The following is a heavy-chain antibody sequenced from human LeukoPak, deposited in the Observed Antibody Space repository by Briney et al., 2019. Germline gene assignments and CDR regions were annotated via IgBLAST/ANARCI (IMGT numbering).Heavy chain of an antibody. CDR2: IWYDGSNK. CDR3: AASLYCSSTSCYAADY. J-gene: IGHJ4*02. V-gene: IGHV3-33*01. Sequence: GGSLRLSCAASGVTFSSYGMHWVRQAPGKGLEWVAVIWYDGSNKYYADSVKGRFTISRDNSKNTLYLQMNSLRAEDTAVYYCAASLYCSSTSCYAADYWGQGTLVTVSS. D-gene: IGHD2-2*01. CDR1: GVTFSSYG.